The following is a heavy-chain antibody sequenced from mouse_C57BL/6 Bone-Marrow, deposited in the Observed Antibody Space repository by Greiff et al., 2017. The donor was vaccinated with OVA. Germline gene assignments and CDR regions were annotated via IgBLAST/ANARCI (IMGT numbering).Heavy chain of an antibody. CDR2: INPNNGGT. V-gene: IGHV1-26*01. Sequence: VQLQQSGPELVKPGASVKISCKASGYTFTDYYMNWVKQSHGKSLEWIGDINPNNGGTSYNQKFKGKATLTVDKSSSTAYMERRSLTSEDSAVYYCAEAFDYWGQGTTLTVSS. CDR1: GYTFTDYY. CDR3: AEAFDY. J-gene: IGHJ2*01.